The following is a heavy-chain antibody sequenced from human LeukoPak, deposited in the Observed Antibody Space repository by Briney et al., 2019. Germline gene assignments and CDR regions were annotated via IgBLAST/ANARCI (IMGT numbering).Heavy chain of an antibody. CDR2: IIPIFGTA. J-gene: IGHJ5*02. D-gene: IGHD6-19*01. V-gene: IGHV1-69*13. Sequence: EASVKVSCKASGGTFSSYAISWVRQAPGQGLEWMGGIIPIFGTANYAQKFQGRVTITADESTSTAYMELSSLRSEDTAVYYCARVDKDSSGWYNWFDPWGQGTLVTVSS. CDR3: ARVDKDSSGWYNWFDP. CDR1: GGTFSSYA.